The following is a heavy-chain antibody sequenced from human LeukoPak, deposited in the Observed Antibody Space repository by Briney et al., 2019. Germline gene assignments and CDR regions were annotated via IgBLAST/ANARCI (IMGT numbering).Heavy chain of an antibody. CDR3: ARDQSYYDSSWFDP. J-gene: IGHJ5*02. D-gene: IGHD5-12*01. CDR2: INPSSGGT. CDR1: GYTFTGYY. V-gene: IGHV1-2*02. Sequence: ASVKVSCKASGYTFTGYYMHWVRQAPGHGLEWMGWINPSSGGTNYAQKFQGRVTMTRDTSISTAYMELSRLRSDDTAVYYCARDQSYYDSSWFDPWGQGTLVTVSS.